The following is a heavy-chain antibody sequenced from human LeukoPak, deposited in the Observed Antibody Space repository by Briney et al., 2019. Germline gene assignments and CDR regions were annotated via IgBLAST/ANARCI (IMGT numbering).Heavy chain of an antibody. V-gene: IGHV1-18*01. CDR2: ISAYNGNT. Sequence: GASVKVSCKASGYTFTSYGISWVRQAPGQGLEWMGWISAYNGNTNYAQKLQGRVTMTTDTSTSTAYMELRSLRSDDTAVYYCARDRQYCSGGSCFNWFDPWGQGTLVTVSS. CDR1: GYTFTSYG. J-gene: IGHJ5*02. D-gene: IGHD2-15*01. CDR3: ARDRQYCSGGSCFNWFDP.